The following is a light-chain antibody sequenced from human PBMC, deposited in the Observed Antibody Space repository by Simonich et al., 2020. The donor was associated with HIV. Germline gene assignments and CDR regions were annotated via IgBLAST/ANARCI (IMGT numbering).Light chain of an antibody. J-gene: IGKJ1*01. CDR1: QSVLYSSNNKNY. V-gene: IGKV4-1*01. CDR2: WAP. CDR3: QQFDSSPRT. Sequence: DIVMTQSPDSLAVSLGERATINCKSSQSVLYSSNNKNYLAWYQQKPGQPPKLLIYWAPTRESGVPDRFSGSGSGTDFTLTISSLQAEDVAVYYCQQFDSSPRTFGQGTKVEIK.